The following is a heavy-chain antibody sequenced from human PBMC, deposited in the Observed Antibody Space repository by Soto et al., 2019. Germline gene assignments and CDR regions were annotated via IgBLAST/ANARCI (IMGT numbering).Heavy chain of an antibody. CDR1: GGSFSGYY. Sequence: SETLSLTCAVYGGSFSGYYWSWIRQPPGKGLEWIGEINHSGSTNYNPSLKSRVTISVDTSKNQFSLKLSSVTAADTAVYYCARAPAFWSGYSNYYYYYMDVWGKGTTVT. D-gene: IGHD3-3*01. V-gene: IGHV4-34*01. CDR3: ARAPAFWSGYSNYYYYYMDV. CDR2: INHSGST. J-gene: IGHJ6*03.